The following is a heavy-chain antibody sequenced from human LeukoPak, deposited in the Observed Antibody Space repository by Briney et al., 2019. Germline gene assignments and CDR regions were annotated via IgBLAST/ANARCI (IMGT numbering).Heavy chain of an antibody. CDR2: IYYSGST. J-gene: IGHJ4*02. V-gene: IGHV4-59*01. CDR1: GXSISSYY. Sequence: SETLSLTCTVSGXSISSYYWSWIRQPPGKGLEWIGYIYYSGSTKYNPSLKSRVTISVDTSKNQFSLKLSSVTAADTAVYYCARGGSYTSGWYGYWGQGTLITVSS. D-gene: IGHD6-19*01. CDR3: ARGGSYTSGWYGY.